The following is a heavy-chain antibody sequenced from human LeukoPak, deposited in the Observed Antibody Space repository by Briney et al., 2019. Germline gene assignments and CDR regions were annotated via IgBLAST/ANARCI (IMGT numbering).Heavy chain of an antibody. D-gene: IGHD1-1*01. CDR2: IYTSGNT. V-gene: IGHV4-4*07. CDR3: ARDAFSGGTRFHP. J-gene: IGHJ5*02. CDR1: GASISSYY. Sequence: SETLSLTCTVSGASISSYYWSWIRQPAGKGLEWIGRIYTSGNTSYNPSLKSRVTMSVDTSKNQFSLKLSSVTAADTAVYYCARDAFSGGTRFHPWGQGTLVTVSS.